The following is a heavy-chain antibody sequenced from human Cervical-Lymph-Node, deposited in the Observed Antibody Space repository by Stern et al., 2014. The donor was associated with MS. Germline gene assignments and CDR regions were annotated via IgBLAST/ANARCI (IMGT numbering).Heavy chain of an antibody. CDR3: ATTRWDLFTWNWFDP. CDR2: IHDSGST. CDR1: GGSISSSGYY. V-gene: IGHV4-61*02. Sequence: QVQLVESGPGLVKPSQTLSLTCTVSGGSISSSGYYWSWIRQPADKGLEWIGRIHDSGSTYYNPSLKSRVTLSMGTAKNQFSLKLPSGTAADTAVYYCATTRWDLFTWNWFDPWGQGTLVTVSS. J-gene: IGHJ5*02. D-gene: IGHD1-26*01.